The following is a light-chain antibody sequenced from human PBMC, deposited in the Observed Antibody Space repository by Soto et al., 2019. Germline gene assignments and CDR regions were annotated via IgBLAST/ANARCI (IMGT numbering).Light chain of an antibody. CDR1: QSVSSSY. V-gene: IGKV3-20*01. Sequence: EIGLKQSPGTLSLSPGERATLSCLASQSVSSSYLARYQQKPGQAPRLLIYGASSRATGIPDRFSGSGSGTDFTLTISRLEPEDFAVYYCQQYGSSPPVTFGGGTKVVIK. CDR3: QQYGSSPPVT. J-gene: IGKJ4*01. CDR2: GAS.